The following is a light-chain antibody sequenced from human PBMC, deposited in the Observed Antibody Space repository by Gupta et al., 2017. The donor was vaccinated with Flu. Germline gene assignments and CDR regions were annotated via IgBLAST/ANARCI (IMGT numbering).Light chain of an antibody. J-gene: IGKJ4*01. CDR2: NAC. V-gene: IGKV3-20*01. Sequence: EIVLTQSPGTLSLSPGERATLSCRASQSVGNNYLGWYQQKPGQAPRLVIYNACSRANGIPDRFSGSGSGTEFTLTISRREPEDFGVYYCHQEQNTPITFGRGTKVEIK. CDR3: HQEQNTPIT. CDR1: QSVGNNY.